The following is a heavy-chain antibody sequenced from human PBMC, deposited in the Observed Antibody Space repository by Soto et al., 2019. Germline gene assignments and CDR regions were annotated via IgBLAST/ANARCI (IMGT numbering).Heavy chain of an antibody. Sequence: QVQLVESGGGVVQPGRSLRLSCAASGFTFSSYGMHWVRQAPGKGLEWVAVISYDGSNKYYADSVKARFTISRDNSKNTLYLQMNSLRAEDTAVYYCAKEEGTRYGDYANDYWGQGTLVTVSS. CDR3: AKEEGTRYGDYANDY. V-gene: IGHV3-30*18. J-gene: IGHJ4*02. CDR1: GFTFSSYG. CDR2: ISYDGSNK. D-gene: IGHD4-17*01.